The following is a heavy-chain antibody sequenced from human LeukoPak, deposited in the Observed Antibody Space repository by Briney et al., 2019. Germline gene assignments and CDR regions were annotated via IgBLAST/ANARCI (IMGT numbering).Heavy chain of an antibody. CDR1: GFTFSSYS. CDR2: ISSSSSYI. J-gene: IGHJ4*02. Sequence: PGGSLRLSCAASGFTFSSYSMNWVRQAPGKGLEWVSSISSSSSYIYYADSVKSRFTISRDNAKNSLYLQMNSLRAEDTAVYYCARDRDIAARLDYWGQGTLVTVSS. D-gene: IGHD6-6*01. V-gene: IGHV3-21*01. CDR3: ARDRDIAARLDY.